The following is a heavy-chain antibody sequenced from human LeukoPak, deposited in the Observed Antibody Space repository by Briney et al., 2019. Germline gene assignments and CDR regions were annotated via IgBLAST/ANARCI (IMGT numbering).Heavy chain of an antibody. V-gene: IGHV3-30-3*01. Sequence: PGGSLSLSCAASGFTFSSYAMHWVRQAPGKGLEWVAVISYDGSNKYYADSVKGRFTISRDNSKNTLYLQMNSLRAEDTAVYYCASDSRDGYKPDYWGQGTLVTVSS. CDR1: GFTFSSYA. CDR2: ISYDGSNK. CDR3: ASDSRDGYKPDY. J-gene: IGHJ4*02. D-gene: IGHD5-12*01.